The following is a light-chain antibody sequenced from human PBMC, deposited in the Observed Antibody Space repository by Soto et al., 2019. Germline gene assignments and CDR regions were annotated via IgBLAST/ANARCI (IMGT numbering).Light chain of an antibody. J-gene: IGLJ1*01. Sequence: QSALTHPPSVSGAPGQRVIIPCPRSSSNIGAGYHVHWYQQLPGTAPRLLIYANTNRPSRVPDRFSGSKSGTSASLAITGLQPEDEADYYCQSYDSSMRGFYVFGTGSKVTV. V-gene: IGLV1-40*01. CDR2: ANT. CDR1: SSNIGAGYH. CDR3: QSYDSSMRGFYV.